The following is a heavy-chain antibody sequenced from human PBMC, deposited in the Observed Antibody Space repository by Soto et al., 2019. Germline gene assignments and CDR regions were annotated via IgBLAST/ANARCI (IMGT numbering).Heavy chain of an antibody. V-gene: IGHV4-34*01. CDR1: GGSFSGYY. J-gene: IGHJ4*02. D-gene: IGHD3-10*01. Sequence: ASETLSLTCAVYGGSFSGYYWTWIRQPPGTGLEWIGEINHSGSTNYNPSLKSRVTISVDTSKNQFSLKLSSVTAADTAVYYCARQNPLLWFGELFPFDYWGLGTLVTVSS. CDR3: ARQNPLLWFGELFPFDY. CDR2: INHSGST.